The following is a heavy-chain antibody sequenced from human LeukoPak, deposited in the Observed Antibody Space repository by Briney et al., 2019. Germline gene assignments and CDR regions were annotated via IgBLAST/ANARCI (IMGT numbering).Heavy chain of an antibody. D-gene: IGHD6-13*01. Sequence: PSETLSLTCAVYGGSFSGYYWSWIRQPPGKGLEWIGSIYYSGSTYYNPSLKSRVTISVDTSKNQFSLKLSSVTAADTAVYYCARQLALFDYWGQGTLVTVSS. J-gene: IGHJ4*02. V-gene: IGHV4-34*01. CDR2: IYYSGST. CDR3: ARQLALFDY. CDR1: GGSFSGYY.